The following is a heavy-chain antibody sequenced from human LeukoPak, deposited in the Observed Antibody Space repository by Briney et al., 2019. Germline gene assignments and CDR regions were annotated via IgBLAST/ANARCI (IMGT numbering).Heavy chain of an antibody. CDR2: INPNSGGT. V-gene: IGHV1-2*02. CDR1: GYTFTGYY. J-gene: IGHJ5*02. CDR3: ASFICSSTSCYPDQAKP. D-gene: IGHD2-2*01. Sequence: GASVKVSCKASGYTFTGYYMHWVRQAPGQGLEWMGWINPNSGGTNYAQKFQGRVTMTRDTSISTAYMELSRLRSDDTAVYYCASFICSSTSCYPDQAKPWGQGTLVTVSS.